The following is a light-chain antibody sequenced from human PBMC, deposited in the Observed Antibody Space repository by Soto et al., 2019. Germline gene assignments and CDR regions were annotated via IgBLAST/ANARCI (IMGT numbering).Light chain of an antibody. CDR2: GAS. CDR1: QSVSGN. V-gene: IGKV3-15*01. Sequence: EIVMTQSPTTLSVSPGESATLSCRASQSVSGNLAWYQQKPGQAPRLLIYGASTRATGIPARFSGSGSGTEFTLTISSLQSEDFAVYYCQQYNNWPPLTFGGGTKVEIK. J-gene: IGKJ4*01. CDR3: QQYNNWPPLT.